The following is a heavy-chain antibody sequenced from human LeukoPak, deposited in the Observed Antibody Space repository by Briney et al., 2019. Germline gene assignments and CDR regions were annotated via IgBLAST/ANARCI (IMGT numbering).Heavy chain of an antibody. CDR2: INHSGST. CDR1: GFTFSDYY. V-gene: IGHV4-34*01. CDR3: ARAFSYREHP. Sequence: GSLRLSCAASGFTFSDYYMSWIRQPPGKGLEWIGEINHSGSTNYNPSLKSRVTISVDTSKNQFSLKLSSVTAADTAVYYCARAFSYREHPWGQGTLVTVSS. J-gene: IGHJ5*02. D-gene: IGHD1-26*01.